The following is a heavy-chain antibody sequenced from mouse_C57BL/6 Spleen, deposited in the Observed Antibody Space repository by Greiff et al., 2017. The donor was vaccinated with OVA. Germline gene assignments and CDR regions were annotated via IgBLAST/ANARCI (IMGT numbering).Heavy chain of an antibody. V-gene: IGHV2-4*01. CDR3: ATPGDYYGSSYSAWFAY. Sequence: VKLMESGPGLVQPSQSLSITCTVSGFSLTSYGVHWVRQPPGKGLEWLGVIWSGGSTDYNAAFISRLSISKDNSKGQVFFKMNSLQADDTAIYYCATPGDYYGSSYSAWFAYWGQGTLVTVSA. CDR1: GFSLTSYG. D-gene: IGHD1-1*01. CDR2: IWSGGST. J-gene: IGHJ3*01.